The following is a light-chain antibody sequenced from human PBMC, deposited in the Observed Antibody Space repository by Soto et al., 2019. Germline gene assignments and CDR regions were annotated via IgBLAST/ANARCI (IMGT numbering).Light chain of an antibody. CDR1: NIGSKN. CDR3: QVWDSSLVV. J-gene: IGLJ2*01. V-gene: IGLV3-9*01. CDR2: RDS. Sequence: SYELTQPLSVSVALGQTARITGGGNNIGSKNVHWYQQKPGQAPGLVIYRDSNRPSGIPERFSGSNSGNTATLTISRAQAGDEADYYCQVWDSSLVVFGGGTKVTVL.